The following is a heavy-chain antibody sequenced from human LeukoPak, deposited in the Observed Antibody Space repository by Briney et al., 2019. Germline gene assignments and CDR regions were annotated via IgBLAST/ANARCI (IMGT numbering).Heavy chain of an antibody. CDR1: GGSISSGGYS. Sequence: SETLSLTCAVSGGSISSGGYSWSWIRQPPGKGLEWIGYIYHSGSTYYNPSLKSRVTISVDRSKNQFSLKLSSVTAADTAVYYCARGTYPGLDYWGQGTLVTVSS. V-gene: IGHV4-30-2*01. CDR3: ARGTYPGLDY. J-gene: IGHJ4*02. CDR2: IYHSGST.